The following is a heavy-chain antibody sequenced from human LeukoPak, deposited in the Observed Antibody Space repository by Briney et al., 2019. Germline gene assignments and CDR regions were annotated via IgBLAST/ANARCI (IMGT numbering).Heavy chain of an antibody. CDR3: ARSGGVWYDSSGYFDY. J-gene: IGHJ4*02. V-gene: IGHV4-31*03. D-gene: IGHD3-22*01. CDR1: GGSISSGGYY. Sequence: PSETLSLTCTVSGGSISSGGYYWSWIRQHPGKGLEWIGYIYYSGSTYYNPSLKSRVTISVDTSKNQFSLKLSSVTAADTAVYYCARSGGVWYDSSGYFDYWGQGTLVTVSS. CDR2: IYYSGST.